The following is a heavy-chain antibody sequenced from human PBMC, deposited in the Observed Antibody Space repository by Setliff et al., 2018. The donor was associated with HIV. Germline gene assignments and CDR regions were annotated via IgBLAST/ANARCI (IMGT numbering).Heavy chain of an antibody. J-gene: IGHJ4*02. V-gene: IGHV4-59*01. D-gene: IGHD3-10*01. Sequence: SLTCTVSGGSISRYYWSWIRQPPGKGLEWIGYIYYSGSTNYNPSLKSRVTISVDTSKNQFSLKLSSVTAADTAVYYCARAADYGSGSYIGYWGQGTLVTVSS. CDR3: ARAADYGSGSYIGY. CDR2: IYYSGST. CDR1: GGSISRYY.